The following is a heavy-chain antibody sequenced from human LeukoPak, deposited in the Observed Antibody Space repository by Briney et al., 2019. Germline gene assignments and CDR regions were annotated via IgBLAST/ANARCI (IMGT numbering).Heavy chain of an antibody. V-gene: IGHV1-69*04. CDR2: IIPVLGVS. D-gene: IGHD5-18*01. CDR3: ATRKAAMVAPFDY. Sequence: SVKVSCKASGGTFSSYAISWVRQAPGQGLEWMGRIIPVLGVSNYAQKFQGRVTITADESTSTAYMELSSLRSEDTAVYYCATRKAAMVAPFDYWGQGTLVTVSS. CDR1: GGTFSSYA. J-gene: IGHJ4*02.